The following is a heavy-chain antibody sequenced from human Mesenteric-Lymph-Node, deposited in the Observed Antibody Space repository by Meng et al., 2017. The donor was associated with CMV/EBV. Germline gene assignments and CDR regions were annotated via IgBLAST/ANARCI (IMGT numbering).Heavy chain of an antibody. CDR1: GFTFDDYA. CDR2: ISWDGGST. D-gene: IGHD2-2*01. Sequence: GESLKISCAASGFTFDDYAMHWVRQAPGKGLEWVSLISWDGGSTYYADSVKGRFTISRDNSKNSLYLQMNSLRAEDTALYYCAKDTGYQLLTHYYYYGMDVWGQGTTVTVSS. J-gene: IGHJ6*02. CDR3: AKDTGYQLLTHYYYYGMDV. V-gene: IGHV3-43D*03.